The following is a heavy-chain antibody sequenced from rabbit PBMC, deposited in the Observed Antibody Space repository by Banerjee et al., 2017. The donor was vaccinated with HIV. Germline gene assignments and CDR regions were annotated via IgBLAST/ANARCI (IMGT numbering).Heavy chain of an antibody. Sequence: QSLEESGGDLVKPGASLTLTCTASGFSFSGSYYMNWVRQAPGKGLDWIGCIAGDSEYTYYASWAKGRFTISKTSSTTVTLQMTSLTVADTATYFCARGYDDYDARLDLWGPGTL. CDR3: ARGYDDYDARLDL. J-gene: IGHJ3*01. D-gene: IGHD2-1*01. CDR2: IAGDSEYT. CDR1: GFSFSGSYY. V-gene: IGHV1S40*01.